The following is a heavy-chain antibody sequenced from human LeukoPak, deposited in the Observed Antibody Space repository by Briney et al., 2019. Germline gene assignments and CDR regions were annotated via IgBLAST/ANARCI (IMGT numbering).Heavy chain of an antibody. Sequence: KPSETLSLTCAVYGVSFSGYYWSWIRQPPGKGLEWIGSIYYSGSTYYNPSLKSRVTISVDTSKNQFSLKLNFVTATDTAVYYCARHYGPWGQGTLVTVSS. V-gene: IGHV4-34*01. CDR1: GVSFSGYY. D-gene: IGHD3-16*01. CDR2: IYYSGST. CDR3: ARHYGP. J-gene: IGHJ4*02.